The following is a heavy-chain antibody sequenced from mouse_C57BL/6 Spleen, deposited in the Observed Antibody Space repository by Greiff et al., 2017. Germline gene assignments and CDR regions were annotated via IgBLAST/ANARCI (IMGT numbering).Heavy chain of an antibody. J-gene: IGHJ4*01. CDR1: GYTFTSYW. Sequence: QVQLQQPGTELVKPGASVKLSCKASGYTFTSYWMHWVKQRPGQGLEWIGNINPSNGGTNYNEKFKSKATLTADKSSSTAYMQLSSLTSEDSAVYEGARSYGNYGFYAMAYWGQGTSVTVSS. V-gene: IGHV1-53*01. D-gene: IGHD2-1*01. CDR3: ARSYGNYGFYAMAY. CDR2: INPSNGGT.